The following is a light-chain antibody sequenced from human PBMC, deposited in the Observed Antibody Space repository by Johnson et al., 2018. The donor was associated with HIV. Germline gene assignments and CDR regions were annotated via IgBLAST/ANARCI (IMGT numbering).Light chain of an antibody. Sequence: QPVLTQPPSVSAAPGQKVTFSCSGSTSNIGNNDVSWYRHLPGTAPKLLIYDNYKRPSGIPDRFSGSKSGTSATLDITGLQTGDEADYYCGTWDSSLSAPYVFGPGTKVTVL. CDR2: DNY. CDR1: TSNIGNND. V-gene: IGLV1-51*01. CDR3: GTWDSSLSAPYV. J-gene: IGLJ1*01.